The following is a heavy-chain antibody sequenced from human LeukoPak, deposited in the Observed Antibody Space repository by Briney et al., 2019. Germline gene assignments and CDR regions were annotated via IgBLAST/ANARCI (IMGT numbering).Heavy chain of an antibody. CDR3: ARANSAYYLGNDDY. D-gene: IGHD3-22*01. CDR2: ISAYNGHT. J-gene: IGHJ4*02. V-gene: IGHV1-18*04. Sequence: AGSVKVSCKASGYTFTNYGISWVRQAPGQGLEWMGWISAYNGHTNYAQKLQGRVTMTTDTSTSTAYMELRSLRSDDTAVYYCARANSAYYLGNDDYWGQGTLVTVSS. CDR1: GYTFTNYG.